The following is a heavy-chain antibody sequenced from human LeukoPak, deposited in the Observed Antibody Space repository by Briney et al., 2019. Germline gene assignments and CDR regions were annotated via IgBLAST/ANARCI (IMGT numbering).Heavy chain of an antibody. CDR1: GGTFSSYA. CDR3: ARDLTSLVSDP. CDR2: IIPILGIA. Sequence: ASVKVSCKASGGTFSSYAISWVRQAPGQGLEWMGRIIPILGIANYAQKFQGRVTITADKSTSTAYMEPSSLRSEDTAVYYCARDLTSLVSDPWGQGTLVTVSS. V-gene: IGHV1-69*04. D-gene: IGHD2-2*01. J-gene: IGHJ5*02.